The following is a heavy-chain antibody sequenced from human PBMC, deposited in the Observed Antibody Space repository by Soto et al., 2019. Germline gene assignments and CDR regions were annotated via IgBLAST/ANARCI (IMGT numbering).Heavy chain of an antibody. V-gene: IGHV3-21*01. J-gene: IGHJ4*01. Sequence: PGESLKISCAASGFTFSSYSMNWVRQAPGKGLEWVSSISSSSSYIYYADSVKGRFTISRDNAKNSLYLQMNSLRAEDTAVYYCARDLTMIVVYWGHGTLVTVSS. CDR3: ARDLTMIVVY. CDR1: GFTFSSYS. D-gene: IGHD3-22*01. CDR2: ISSSSSYI.